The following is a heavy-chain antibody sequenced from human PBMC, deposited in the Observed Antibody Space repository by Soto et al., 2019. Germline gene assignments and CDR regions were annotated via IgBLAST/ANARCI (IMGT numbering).Heavy chain of an antibody. CDR2: ISNSGGNI. J-gene: IGHJ5*02. CDR1: GFTFSSYE. V-gene: IGHV3-48*03. D-gene: IGHD6-19*01. Sequence: GSLRLSCVASGFTFSSYEMNWVRRAPGNGLEWISYISNSGGNIKYADSVKGRFSISRDNSKDSLYLQMNSLRVEDTAVYYCARLFSSGWYNWLDPWGQGALVTVSS. CDR3: ARLFSSGWYNWLDP.